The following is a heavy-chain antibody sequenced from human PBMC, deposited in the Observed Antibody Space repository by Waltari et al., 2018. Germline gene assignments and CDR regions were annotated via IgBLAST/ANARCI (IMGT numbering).Heavy chain of an antibody. Sequence: QVQLVQSGAEVKKPGASVKVSCKASGYTFTGYYMHWVRQAPGQGLEWMGRVNPNSGGTNYAQKFQGRVTMTRDTSISTAYMELSRLRSDDTAVYYCARDWRGYGDAHDAFDIWGQGTMVTVSS. CDR1: GYTFTGYY. J-gene: IGHJ3*02. CDR2: VNPNSGGT. V-gene: IGHV1-2*06. D-gene: IGHD4-17*01. CDR3: ARDWRGYGDAHDAFDI.